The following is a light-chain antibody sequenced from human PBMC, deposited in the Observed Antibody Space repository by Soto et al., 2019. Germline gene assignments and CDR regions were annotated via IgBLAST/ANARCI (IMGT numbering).Light chain of an antibody. CDR3: QQHHNIPHT. J-gene: IGKJ3*01. V-gene: IGKV1-33*01. Sequence: IHIAQFPCSLSASLVDSVTVPYQASQDVRKYLSWYQQKARKAPKLLIYDASNMETGVPSRFSGSGSGTDFTFTISSLQPEDIATYYCQQHHNIPHTFGPGTKVDIK. CDR2: DAS. CDR1: QDVRKY.